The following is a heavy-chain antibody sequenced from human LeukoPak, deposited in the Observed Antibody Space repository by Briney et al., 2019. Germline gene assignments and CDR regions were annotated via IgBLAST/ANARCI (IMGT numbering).Heavy chain of an antibody. Sequence: ASVKVSCKASGYTFTSYGISWVRQAPGQGLEWTGWISAYNGNTNYAQKLQGRVTMTTDTSTSTAYMELRSLRSDDTAVYYCARDSAMVRGGLGFFDYWGQGTLVTVSS. CDR2: ISAYNGNT. CDR1: GYTFTSYG. V-gene: IGHV1-18*01. CDR3: ARDSAMVRGGLGFFDY. D-gene: IGHD3-10*01. J-gene: IGHJ4*02.